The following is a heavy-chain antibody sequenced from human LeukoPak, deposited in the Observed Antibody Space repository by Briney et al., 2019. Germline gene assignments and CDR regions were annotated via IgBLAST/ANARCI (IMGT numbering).Heavy chain of an antibody. V-gene: IGHV1-2*06. CDR1: GYTFTGYY. CDR3: ASGETLI. J-gene: IGHJ3*02. Sequence: ASVEVSCKASGYTFTGYYMHWVRQAPGQGLEWMDRINPNSGGTNYAKKFQGRLNMTRDTSSSTGYMELRRLRSDYTAVYYCASGETLIWGQGTKVTVSS. CDR2: INPNSGGT.